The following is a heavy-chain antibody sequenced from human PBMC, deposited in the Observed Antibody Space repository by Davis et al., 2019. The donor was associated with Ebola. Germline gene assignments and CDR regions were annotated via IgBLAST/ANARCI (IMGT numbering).Heavy chain of an antibody. CDR1: GGSISSSSYY. CDR3: ARGGYDSSGHFPCD. J-gene: IGHJ4*02. CDR2: IYYSGST. Sequence: MPSETLSLTCTVSGGSISSSSYYWGWIRQPPGKGLEWIGSIYYSGSTYYNPSPKSRVTISVDTSKNQFSLKLSSVTAADTAVYYCARGGYDSSGHFPCDWGQGTLVTVSS. V-gene: IGHV4-39*07. D-gene: IGHD3-22*01.